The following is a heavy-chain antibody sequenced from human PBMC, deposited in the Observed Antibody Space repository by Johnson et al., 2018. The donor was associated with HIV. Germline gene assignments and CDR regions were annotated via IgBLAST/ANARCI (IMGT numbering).Heavy chain of an antibody. D-gene: IGHD6-13*01. CDR1: GFTFSNYW. Sequence: VQLVESGGGVVQPGRSLRLSCAASGFTFSNYWMHWVRQAPGKGLEWVSVIYSGGSTYYADSVKGRFTISRDNAQNSLYLQMNSLRPEDTAVYFCARDGKYSSIGPDAFDVWGQGTMVAVSS. J-gene: IGHJ3*01. CDR2: IYSGGST. V-gene: IGHV3-66*02. CDR3: ARDGKYSSIGPDAFDV.